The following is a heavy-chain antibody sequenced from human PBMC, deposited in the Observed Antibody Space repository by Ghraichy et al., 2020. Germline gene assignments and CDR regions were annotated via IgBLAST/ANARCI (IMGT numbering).Heavy chain of an antibody. D-gene: IGHD2/OR15-2a*01. J-gene: IGHJ4*02. V-gene: IGHV1-8*01. CDR2: MNPDNGNT. Sequence: ASVKVSCKASGYTFTNYDINWVRQAPGQGLEWMGWMNPDNGNTDYAQNFRGRVTMTRDTSINTAYMELIRLTSEDTAVYYCARGRVIVETAGNWGQGTPVTVS. CDR1: GYTFTNYD. CDR3: ARGRVIVETAGN.